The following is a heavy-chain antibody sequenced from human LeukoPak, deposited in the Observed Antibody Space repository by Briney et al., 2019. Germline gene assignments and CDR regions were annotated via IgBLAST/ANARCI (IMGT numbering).Heavy chain of an antibody. CDR3: AGDFPKDYDILTGYLNFDY. Sequence: GGSLRLSCAASGFTFSSYSMNWVRQAPGKGLEWVSSISSSSSYIYYADSVKGRFTISRDNAKNPLYLQMNGLRAEDTAVYYCAGDFPKDYDILTGYLNFDYWGQGTLVTVSS. J-gene: IGHJ4*02. CDR1: GFTFSSYS. CDR2: ISSSSSYI. V-gene: IGHV3-21*01. D-gene: IGHD3-9*01.